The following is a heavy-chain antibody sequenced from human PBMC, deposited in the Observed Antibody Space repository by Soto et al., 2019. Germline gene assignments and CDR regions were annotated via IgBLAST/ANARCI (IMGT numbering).Heavy chain of an antibody. D-gene: IGHD3-10*01. CDR2: SGNEPNSYIT. J-gene: IGHJ4*02. Sequence: GSLRLSCAASGFIFSDHYMDWVRQAPGKGMERVGRSGNEPNSYITEYAASVKGRFTISRDDSNNSLYLHMDSLKTEDTAVYYCFSYSRSGFGAAGGYFGYXGQGTMVTVSS. CDR1: GFIFSDHY. CDR3: FSYSRSGFGAAGGYFGY. V-gene: IGHV3-72*01.